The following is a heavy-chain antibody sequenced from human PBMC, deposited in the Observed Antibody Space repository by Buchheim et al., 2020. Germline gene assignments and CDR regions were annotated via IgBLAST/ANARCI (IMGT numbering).Heavy chain of an antibody. Sequence: EVQLVESGGGLVQSGGSLRLSCIISGFSFSDYWMSWVRQAPGKGLEWVANIKQDGSEKYHVDSVKGRFTISRDNAKNSLYLQMNSLRAEDTAVYYCAREGTMVRGVSYGMDVWGQGTT. CDR1: GFSFSDYW. CDR2: IKQDGSEK. J-gene: IGHJ6*02. CDR3: AREGTMVRGVSYGMDV. D-gene: IGHD3-10*01. V-gene: IGHV3-7*01.